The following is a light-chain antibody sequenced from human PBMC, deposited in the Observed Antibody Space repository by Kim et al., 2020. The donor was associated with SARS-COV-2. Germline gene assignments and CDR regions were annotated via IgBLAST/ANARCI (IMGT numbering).Light chain of an antibody. CDR1: QSIRNN. V-gene: IGKV3-15*01. CDR3: QHYNKWPPLT. CDR2: GAS. Sequence: SPGERATLSCRASQSIRNNLAWSQQKPGQAPSLLIYGASTRATAIPARFSGSGSGTEFTLTISSLQSEDFAVYYCQHYNKWPPLTFGGGTKVDIK. J-gene: IGKJ4*01.